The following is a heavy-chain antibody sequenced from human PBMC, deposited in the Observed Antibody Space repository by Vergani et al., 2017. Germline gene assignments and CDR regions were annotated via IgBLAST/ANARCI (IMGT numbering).Heavy chain of an antibody. CDR3: AKGLGTSSGGGWFDP. CDR1: GFTSAGYA. J-gene: IGHJ5*02. V-gene: IGHV3-9*02. Sequence: EVQLEESGGGLVLPGRSLRLSCVASGFTSAGYAMHWVRQAPGKGLEWVSGISWNSNSIGYADSVKGRFTISRDNAKNSLYLQMNRLRAEDTALYYCAKGLGTSSGGGWFDPWGQGTLVTVSS. D-gene: IGHD6-6*01. CDR2: ISWNSNSI.